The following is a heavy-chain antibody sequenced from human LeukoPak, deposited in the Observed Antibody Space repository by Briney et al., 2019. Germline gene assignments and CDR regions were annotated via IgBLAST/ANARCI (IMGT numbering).Heavy chain of an antibody. D-gene: IGHD3-22*01. CDR3: ARDYYYDSSEEFDY. CDR1: GYTFTSYG. Sequence: APVKVSCKASGYTFTSYGISWVRQAPGQGLEWMGWVSAYNGNTNYAQKLQGRVTMTTDTSTSTAYLELRSLRSDSTAVYYCARDYYYDSSEEFDYWGQGTLVTVSS. J-gene: IGHJ4*02. CDR2: VSAYNGNT. V-gene: IGHV1-18*01.